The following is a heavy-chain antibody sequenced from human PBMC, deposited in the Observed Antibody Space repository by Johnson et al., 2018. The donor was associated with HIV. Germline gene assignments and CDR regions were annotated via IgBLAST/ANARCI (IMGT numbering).Heavy chain of an antibody. CDR1: GFIFHNYA. Sequence: QMLLVESGGGVVQPGTSLRLSCTASGFIFHNYAMHWVRQAPGKGLEWVAFISYDGGTESYADSVKGRFTVSRDNSKNALFLQMNNLGPEDTAVYYCAKDMRPVRGGGGGSYRGVSDAFDIWGQGTMVTVSS. CDR3: AKDMRPVRGGGGGSYRGVSDAFDI. V-gene: IGHV3-30*18. D-gene: IGHD1-26*01. J-gene: IGHJ3*02. CDR2: ISYDGGTE.